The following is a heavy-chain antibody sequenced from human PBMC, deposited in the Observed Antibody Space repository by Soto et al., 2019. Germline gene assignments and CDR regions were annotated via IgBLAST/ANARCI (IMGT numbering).Heavy chain of an antibody. CDR1: GYTFTGYY. D-gene: IGHD2-2*01. V-gene: IGHV1-2*04. CDR2: INPNSGGT. CDR3: ARGPNYCSSTSCYSFDY. J-gene: IGHJ4*02. Sequence: QVQLVQSGAEVKKPGASVKVSCKASGYTFTGYYMHWVRQAPGQGLEWMGWINPNSGGTNYAQKFQGWVTMTRDTSISTAYMELSRLRSDDTAVYYCARGPNYCSSTSCYSFDYWGQGTLVTVSS.